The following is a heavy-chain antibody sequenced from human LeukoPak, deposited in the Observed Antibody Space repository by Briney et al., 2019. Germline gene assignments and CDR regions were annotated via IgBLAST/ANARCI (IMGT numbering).Heavy chain of an antibody. CDR2: INPNSGGT. CDR3: AREVDTAMVTLDY. J-gene: IGHJ4*02. V-gene: IGHV1-2*02. D-gene: IGHD5-18*01. Sequence: ASVKVSCKASGYTFTGYYMHWVRQAPGQGLEWMGWINPNSGGTNYAQKFQGRVTMTRDTSISTAYMELSRLRSDDTAVYYCAREVDTAMVTLDYWGQGTPVTVSS. CDR1: GYTFTGYY.